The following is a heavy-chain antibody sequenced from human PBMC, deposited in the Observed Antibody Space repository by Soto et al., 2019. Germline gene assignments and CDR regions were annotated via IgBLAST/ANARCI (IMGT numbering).Heavy chain of an antibody. D-gene: IGHD1-26*01. CDR3: ASTYYTGDSGPYDY. J-gene: IGHJ4*02. CDR2: IYYSGTT. CDR1: GGSISSGGYY. V-gene: IGHV4-31*03. Sequence: LSLTCTVSGGSISSGGYYWSWIRQHPGKGLEWIGYIYYSGTTYYNPSLESRVSISADTSENQFSLKVKSVTVADTAVYYCASTYYTGDSGPYDYWGQGTLVTVSS.